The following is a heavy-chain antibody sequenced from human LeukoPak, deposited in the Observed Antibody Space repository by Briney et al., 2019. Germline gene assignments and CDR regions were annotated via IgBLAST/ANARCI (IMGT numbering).Heavy chain of an antibody. CDR2: IYYSGST. Sequence: SEALSLTCTVSGGSISSRYYYWGWIRQPPGKGLEWIGSIYYSGSTYYNPSLKSRVTISVDTSKNQFSLKLSSVAAADTAVYYCASNHYYGSGSYYNPLGYWGQGTLVTVSS. CDR3: ASNHYYGSGSYYNPLGY. D-gene: IGHD3-10*01. V-gene: IGHV4-39*07. J-gene: IGHJ4*02. CDR1: GGSISSRYYY.